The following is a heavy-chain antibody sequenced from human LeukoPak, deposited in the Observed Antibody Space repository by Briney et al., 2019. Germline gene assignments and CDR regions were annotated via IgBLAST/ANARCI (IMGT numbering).Heavy chain of an antibody. CDR3: ARGGYTPDLPQTFDS. CDR2: INHSGST. Sequence: SETLSLICAVYGGSFSGYYWSWIRQPPGKGLGWIGEINHSGSTNYNPSLKSRVTISVDTSKNQFSLKLSSVTAADTAVYYCARGGYTPDLPQTFDSWGQGTLVTVSS. V-gene: IGHV4-34*01. J-gene: IGHJ4*02. D-gene: IGHD5-18*01. CDR1: GGSFSGYY.